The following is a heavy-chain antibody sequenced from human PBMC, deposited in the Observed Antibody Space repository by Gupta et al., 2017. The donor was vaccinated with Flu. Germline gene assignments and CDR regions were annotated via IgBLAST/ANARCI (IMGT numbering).Heavy chain of an antibody. CDR1: SSYS. CDR3: ARDLEIYDSDHDY. D-gene: IGHD3-22*01. Sequence: SSYSMNWVRQAPGKGLEWVSSISSSSSYIYYADSVKGRFTISRDNAKNSLYLQMNSLRAEDTAVYYCARDLEIYDSDHDYWGQGTLVTVSS. J-gene: IGHJ4*02. CDR2: ISSSSSYI. V-gene: IGHV3-21*01.